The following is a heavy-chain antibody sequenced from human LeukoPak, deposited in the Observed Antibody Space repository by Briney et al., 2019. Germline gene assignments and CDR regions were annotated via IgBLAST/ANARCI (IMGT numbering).Heavy chain of an antibody. Sequence: PSGTLSLTCAVYGGSFSGYYWSWIRQPPGKGLEWIGAIHYSGSTTYNPSLKSRVTISVDTSENHFSLKLSSVTAADSAVYYCARYSSSSGWFDPWGQGTLVTVSS. V-gene: IGHV4-34*01. CDR3: ARYSSSSGWFDP. J-gene: IGHJ5*02. CDR2: IHYSGST. CDR1: GGSFSGYY. D-gene: IGHD6-6*01.